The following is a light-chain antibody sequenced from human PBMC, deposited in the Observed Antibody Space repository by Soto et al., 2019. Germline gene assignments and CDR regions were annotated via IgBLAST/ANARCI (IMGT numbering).Light chain of an antibody. J-gene: IGKJ2*01. CDR1: QSISRW. V-gene: IGKV1-5*03. CDR2: KAS. CDR3: QQYSSYST. Sequence: DIQMTQSPSTLSASVGDRVTITCRASQSISRWWAWYQQKPGKAPKLLIYKASSLESGVPSRFSGSGSGTEFTLTISSLQPDDFATYYCQQYSSYSTFGQGTKLESK.